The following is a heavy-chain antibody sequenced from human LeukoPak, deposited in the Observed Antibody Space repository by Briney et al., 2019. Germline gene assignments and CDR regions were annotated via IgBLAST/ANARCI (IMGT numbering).Heavy chain of an antibody. Sequence: GRSLRLSCEASGFTFGSYPMHWVRQAPGNGLEWVAVISEDGRNKYYADSVKGRFTISRDKSKNTLYLQMNSLRPEDTAVYYCARDTLIYGSGVNWFDPWGQGALVTVSS. D-gene: IGHD3-10*01. J-gene: IGHJ5*02. CDR2: ISEDGRNK. V-gene: IGHV3-30*04. CDR1: GFTFGSYP. CDR3: ARDTLIYGSGVNWFDP.